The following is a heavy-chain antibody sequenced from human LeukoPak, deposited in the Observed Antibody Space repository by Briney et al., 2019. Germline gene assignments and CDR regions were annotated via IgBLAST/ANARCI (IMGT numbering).Heavy chain of an antibody. D-gene: IGHD6-19*01. J-gene: IGHJ5*02. CDR1: GGSFSGYY. CDR3: ARAQQWLVNWFDP. V-gene: IGHV4-34*01. CDR2: INHSGST. Sequence: KPSETLSLTCAVYGGSFSGYYWSWIRQPPGKGLEWIGEINHSGSTNYNPSLKSRVTISVDTSKNQFSLKLSSVTAADTAVYYCARAQQWLVNWFDPWGQGTLVTVSS.